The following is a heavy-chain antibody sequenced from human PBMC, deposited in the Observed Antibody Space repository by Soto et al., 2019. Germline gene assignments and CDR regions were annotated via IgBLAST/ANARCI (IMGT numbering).Heavy chain of an antibody. CDR1: GYTFTGYY. J-gene: IGHJ4*02. Sequence: GASGKVSCTASGYTFTGYYMHWVRQAPGQGLEWMGWINPNSGGTNYAQKFQGWVTMTRDTSISTAYMELSRLRSDDTAVYYCARGGGSHYDILTIFDYWGQGTLVTVSS. CDR3: ARGGGSHYDILTIFDY. CDR2: INPNSGGT. V-gene: IGHV1-2*04. D-gene: IGHD3-9*01.